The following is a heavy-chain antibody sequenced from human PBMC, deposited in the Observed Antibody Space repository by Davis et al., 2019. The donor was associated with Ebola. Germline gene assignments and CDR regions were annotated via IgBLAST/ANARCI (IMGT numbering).Heavy chain of an antibody. J-gene: IGHJ4*02. CDR2: VRSHGSDD. V-gene: IGHV3-30*02. CDR1: GFTFNIFD. CDR3: AKAPRISGGYVLY. D-gene: IGHD5-12*01. Sequence: GESLKISCAASGFTFNIFDMHWVRQAPGRGLEWVAFVRSHGSDDHYSDSVKGRFTISRDNSKNTVYLQMNSLRAEDTALYYCAKAPRISGGYVLYWGQGTLVTVSS.